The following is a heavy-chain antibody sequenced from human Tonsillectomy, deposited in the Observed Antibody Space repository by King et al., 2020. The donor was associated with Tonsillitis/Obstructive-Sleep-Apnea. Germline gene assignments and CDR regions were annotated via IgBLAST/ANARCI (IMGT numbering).Heavy chain of an antibody. D-gene: IGHD6-6*01. Sequence: EVQLVESGGGLVQPGGSLRLSCAASGFTFSSYAMSWVRQAPGKGLEWVSAISGSGGSTYYADSVKGRFTISRDNSKNTLYLQMNSLRAEDTAVYYCAKDWGDIAARPRHFDYWGQGTLVTVSS. CDR2: ISGSGGST. V-gene: IGHV3-23*04. CDR3: AKDWGDIAARPRHFDY. J-gene: IGHJ4*02. CDR1: GFTFSSYA.